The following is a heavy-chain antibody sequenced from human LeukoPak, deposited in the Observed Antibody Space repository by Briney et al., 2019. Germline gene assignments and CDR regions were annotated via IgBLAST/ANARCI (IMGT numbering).Heavy chain of an antibody. CDR2: ISYDGSNK. J-gene: IGHJ4*02. CDR1: GFTFSSYA. D-gene: IGHD5-12*01. V-gene: IGHV3-30-3*01. Sequence: SGGSLRLSCAASGFTFSSYAMHWVRQAPGKGLEWVAVISYDGSNKYYADSVKGRFTISRDNSKNTLYLQMNSLRAEDTAVYYCARDSAPTWCSGYDYYFDYWGQGTLVTVSS. CDR3: ARDSAPTWCSGYDYYFDY.